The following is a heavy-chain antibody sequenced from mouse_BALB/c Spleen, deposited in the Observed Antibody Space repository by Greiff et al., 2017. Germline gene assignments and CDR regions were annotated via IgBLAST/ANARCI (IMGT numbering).Heavy chain of an antibody. CDR1: GYTFTDYA. V-gene: IGHV1S137*01. J-gene: IGHJ3*01. CDR2: ISTYYGDA. CDR3: ARGGGSLY. Sequence: QVHVKQSGAELVRPGVSVKISCKGSGYTFTDYAMHWVKQSHAKSLEWIGVISTYYGDASYNQKFKGKATMTVDKSSSTAYMELARLTYEDSAIYYCARGGGSLYWGQGTLVTVSA. D-gene: IGHD1-1*02.